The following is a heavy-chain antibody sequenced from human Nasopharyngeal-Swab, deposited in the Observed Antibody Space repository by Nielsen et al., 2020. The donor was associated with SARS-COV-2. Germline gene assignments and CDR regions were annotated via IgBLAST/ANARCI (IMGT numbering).Heavy chain of an antibody. J-gene: IGHJ6*03. D-gene: IGHD2-2*02. CDR1: GFTFSSSS. V-gene: IGHV3-21*01. CDR3: ARDRWYCSSTSCYTTPYYYMDV. Sequence: GESLKISCAASGFTFSSSSMNWVRQAPGKGLEWVSSISSSSSYIYYADSVKGRFTISRDNAKNSLYLQMNSLRAEDTAVYYCARDRWYCSSTSCYTTPYYYMDVWGKGTTVTVSS. CDR2: ISSSSSYI.